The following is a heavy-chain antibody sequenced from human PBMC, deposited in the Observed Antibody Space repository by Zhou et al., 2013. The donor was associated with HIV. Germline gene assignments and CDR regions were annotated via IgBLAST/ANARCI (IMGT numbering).Heavy chain of an antibody. V-gene: IGHV1-69*04. J-gene: IGHJ3*02. CDR1: GGTFSSYA. Sequence: QVQLVQSGAEVKKPGSSVKVSCKASGGTFSSYAISWVRQAPGQGLEWMGRIIPILGIANYAQKFQGRVTITADKSTSTAYMELSSLRSEDTAVYYCARSPGLRFLEWPDAFDIWGQGTMVTVSS. D-gene: IGHD3-3*01. CDR2: IIPILGIA. CDR3: ARSPGLRFLEWPDAFDI.